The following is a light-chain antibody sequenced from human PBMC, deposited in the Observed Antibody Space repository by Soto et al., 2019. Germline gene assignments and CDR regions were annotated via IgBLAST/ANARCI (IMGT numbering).Light chain of an antibody. CDR2: GPS. CDR3: QQRSNWLT. Sequence: DFVMTQTPLSLSVAPGQPSSISCKSSQSLLHITGETFLFCYLQKPGQAPXLLIHGPSRRASGIPDRLSGSGSGTDFTLTISSLEPEDFAVYYCQQRSNWLTFGGGTKVDIK. V-gene: IGKV2-29*01. J-gene: IGKJ4*01. CDR1: QSLLHITGETF.